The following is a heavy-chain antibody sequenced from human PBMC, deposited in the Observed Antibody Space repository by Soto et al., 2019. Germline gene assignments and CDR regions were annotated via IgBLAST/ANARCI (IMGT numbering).Heavy chain of an antibody. V-gene: IGHV1-69*12. CDR2: IIPIFGTA. D-gene: IGHD1-26*01. CDR3: ASHSGSSPEGRYYYGMDV. CDR1: GGTFSSYA. Sequence: QVQLVQSGAEVKKPGSSVKVSCKASGGTFSSYAISWVRQAPGQGLEWMGGIIPIFGTADYAQKFQGRVKFTADESTRKAYLELSSLRSEDTAVYYCASHSGSSPEGRYYYGMDVWGQGTTVTVSS. J-gene: IGHJ6*01.